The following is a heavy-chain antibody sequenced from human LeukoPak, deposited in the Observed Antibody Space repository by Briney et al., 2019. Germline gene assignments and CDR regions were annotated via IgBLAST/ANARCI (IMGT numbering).Heavy chain of an antibody. CDR1: VFTFRIYA. D-gene: IGHD2-2*01. V-gene: IGHV3-21*01. J-gene: IGHJ5*02. CDR3: ARDKGLGYCTSSSCYVGWFDP. CDR2: IRSSSRYI. Sequence: GGSLRLSCAASVFTFRIYAVKCVRGAPGGGREWVSSIRSSSRYIYYADSVKGRFPISRDNTKNSLYLQMNSLRGEDTAVYYGARDKGLGYCTSSSCYVGWFDPWGQGTLVTVSS.